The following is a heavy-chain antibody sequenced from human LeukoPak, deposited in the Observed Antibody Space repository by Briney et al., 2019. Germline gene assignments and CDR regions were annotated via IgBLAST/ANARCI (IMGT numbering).Heavy chain of an antibody. D-gene: IGHD3-10*01. Sequence: SETLSLTCTVSGGSISSYYWSWIRQPPGKELEWIGYVYYSGSTNYNPSLKSRVTMSLDMSKNQFSLKLSSVTAADTAVYCCARFGFGDLFWWFDPWGQGTLVTVSS. V-gene: IGHV4-59*08. CDR1: GGSISSYY. CDR2: VYYSGST. J-gene: IGHJ5*02. CDR3: ARFGFGDLFWWFDP.